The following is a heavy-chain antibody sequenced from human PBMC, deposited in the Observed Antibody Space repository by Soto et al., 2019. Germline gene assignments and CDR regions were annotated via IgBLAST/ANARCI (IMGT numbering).Heavy chain of an antibody. J-gene: IGHJ4*02. Sequence: GGSLRRSFAASGCTFSIYCMHWVRQAPGKGLVWVSRINSDGSSTSYADSVKGRFTISRDNAKNTLYLQMNSLRAEDTAAYYCARLPSLIDYWDQVPLSTFST. CDR3: ARLPSLIDY. V-gene: IGHV3-74*01. CDR1: GCTFSIYC. CDR2: INSDGSST. D-gene: IGHD3-16*01.